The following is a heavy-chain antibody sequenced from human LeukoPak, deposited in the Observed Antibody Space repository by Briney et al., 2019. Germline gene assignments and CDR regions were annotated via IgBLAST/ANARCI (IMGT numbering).Heavy chain of an antibody. CDR1: GYSFTGYY. D-gene: IGHD2-2*01. V-gene: IGHV1-2*02. Sequence: GASVKVSCKPSGYSFTGYYMHWVRQAPGQGLEWMGWIYPNSGGTNYAQKFQGRVTMTRDTSISKAYMELSRLRSDDTAVYYCAREVPAASFDYWGQGTLVTVSS. CDR3: AREVPAASFDY. J-gene: IGHJ4*02. CDR2: IYPNSGGT.